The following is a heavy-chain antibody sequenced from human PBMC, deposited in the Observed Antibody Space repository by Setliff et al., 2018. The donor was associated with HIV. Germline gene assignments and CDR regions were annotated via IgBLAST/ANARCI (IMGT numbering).Heavy chain of an antibody. J-gene: IGHJ4*02. V-gene: IGHV4-31*01. CDR3: ARGRVFCDGDSCYHFDY. D-gene: IGHD2-21*02. Sequence: SETLSLTCTVSGDSITSGNFFWSWIRQSPGKGLEWIGYIYFSGSATHNPTLKSPVSISVETSKNQFYLTITSVTAADTAVYYCARGRVFCDGDSCYHFDYWGRGILVTVS. CDR1: GDSITSGNFF. CDR2: IYFSGSA.